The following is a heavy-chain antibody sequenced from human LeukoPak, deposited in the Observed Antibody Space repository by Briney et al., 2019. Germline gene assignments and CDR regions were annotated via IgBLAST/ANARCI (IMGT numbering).Heavy chain of an antibody. Sequence: PGGSLRLSCAASGFSFSSYAMSWVRQAPGKGLEWVSAISGSGGSTYYADSVKGRFTISRDNSKNTLYLQMDSLRAEDTALYYCAKNGGRAPGGSFQHWGQGTLVTVSS. J-gene: IGHJ1*01. CDR2: ISGSGGST. D-gene: IGHD2-8*01. CDR3: AKNGGRAPGGSFQH. V-gene: IGHV3-23*01. CDR1: GFSFSSYA.